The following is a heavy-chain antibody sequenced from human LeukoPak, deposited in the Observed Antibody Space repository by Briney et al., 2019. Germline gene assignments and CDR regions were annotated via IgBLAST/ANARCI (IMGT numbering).Heavy chain of an antibody. Sequence: KSSETLSLTCTVSGGSISGYYWSWIRQPPVNGLESIGYIYYSGSTNYNPSLKSRVTISVDTSKNQFSLKLSSVTAADTAVYYCARGARGYSYGHFDYWGQGTLVTVSS. J-gene: IGHJ4*02. CDR1: GGSISGYY. V-gene: IGHV4-59*01. D-gene: IGHD5-18*01. CDR3: ARGARGYSYGHFDY. CDR2: IYYSGST.